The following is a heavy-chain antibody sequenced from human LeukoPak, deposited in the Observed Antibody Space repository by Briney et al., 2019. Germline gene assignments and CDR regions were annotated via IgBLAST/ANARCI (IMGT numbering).Heavy chain of an antibody. D-gene: IGHD6-19*01. Sequence: SQTLSLTCAISGDSVSSNSAVWNWIRQSPSRGLEWLGRTYYRSKWYNDYAVSVKSRITINPDTSKNQFSLKLSSVTAADTAVYYCARLGSDYIIAVAGKLDYWGQGTLVTVSS. CDR2: TYYRSKWYN. CDR1: GDSVSSNSAV. CDR3: ARLGSDYIIAVAGKLDY. J-gene: IGHJ4*02. V-gene: IGHV6-1*01.